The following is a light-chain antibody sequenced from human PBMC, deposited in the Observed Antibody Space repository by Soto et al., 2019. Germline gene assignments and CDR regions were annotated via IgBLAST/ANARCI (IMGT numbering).Light chain of an antibody. V-gene: IGKV3-11*01. Sequence: ETVLTQSPATLSLSPGERATLSCRASQSVRSSLVWYQQKPGQAPRLLIYDASNRATGIPARFSGSGSGTDFTLTISSLEPEDFAVYYCQQHSSWPRTFGQGTKVEIK. CDR1: QSVRSS. CDR2: DAS. CDR3: QQHSSWPRT. J-gene: IGKJ1*01.